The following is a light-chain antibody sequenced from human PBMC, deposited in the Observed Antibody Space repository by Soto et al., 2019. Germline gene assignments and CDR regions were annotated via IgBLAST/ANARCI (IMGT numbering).Light chain of an antibody. Sequence: DIQMTQSPSTLSPSVGDRVTITCRASQSISSWLAWYQQKPGKAPKLLIYKASSLESGVPSRFSGSGSGTEFTLTISSLQPDDFATYYCQQYNSYSLTFGQGTKVEIK. CDR2: KAS. V-gene: IGKV1-5*03. CDR3: QQYNSYSLT. CDR1: QSISSW. J-gene: IGKJ1*01.